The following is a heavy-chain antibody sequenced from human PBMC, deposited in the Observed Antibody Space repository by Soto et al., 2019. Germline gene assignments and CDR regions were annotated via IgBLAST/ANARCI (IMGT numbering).Heavy chain of an antibody. CDR1: GFTFSTYA. Sequence: PGGSLRLSCVASGFTFSTYAMSWVRQAPGKGLEWVAGIAASDGATYYADSVKGRSTISRDNSKNTLYLQMNSRRAEDTAVYYCAKHLHIVVRFSPLFSFYGLDVWGQGTTVTVSS. J-gene: IGHJ6*02. V-gene: IGHV3-23*01. CDR2: IAASDGAT. CDR3: AKHLHIVVRFSPLFSFYGLDV. D-gene: IGHD2-2*01.